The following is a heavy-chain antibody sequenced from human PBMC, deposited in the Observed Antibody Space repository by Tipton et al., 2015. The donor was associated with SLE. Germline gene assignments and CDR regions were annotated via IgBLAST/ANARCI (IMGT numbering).Heavy chain of an antibody. V-gene: IGHV4-38-2*02. CDR1: GYSISSGYY. Sequence: TLSLTCTVSGYSISSGYYWGWIRQPPGKGLEWIGSIYHSGSTYYNPSLKSRVTISVDTSKNRFSLKLSSVTAADTAVYYCARILAAAGTGGYWGQGTLVTVSS. J-gene: IGHJ4*02. CDR2: IYHSGST. D-gene: IGHD6-13*01. CDR3: ARILAAAGTGGY.